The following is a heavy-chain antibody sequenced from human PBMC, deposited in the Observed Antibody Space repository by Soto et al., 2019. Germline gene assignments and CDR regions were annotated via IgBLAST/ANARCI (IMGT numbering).Heavy chain of an antibody. J-gene: IGHJ4*02. CDR3: GRTRYGYLHYFDY. Sequence: GGSLRLSCAASGFTFSSYWMSWVRQAPGKGLEWVANIKQDGSEKYYVDSVKGRFTISRDNAKNSLYLQMNSLRAEDTAVYYCGRTRYGYLHYFDYWGQGTLVSVS. CDR1: GFTFSSYW. V-gene: IGHV3-7*01. CDR2: IKQDGSEK. D-gene: IGHD5-18*01.